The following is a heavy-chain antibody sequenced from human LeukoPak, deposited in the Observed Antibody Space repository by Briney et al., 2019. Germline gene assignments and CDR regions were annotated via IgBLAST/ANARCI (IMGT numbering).Heavy chain of an antibody. CDR3: ARDGGYCSGGSCYFYYYMDV. J-gene: IGHJ6*03. Sequence: ASVKVSCKASGYAFTSYAMNWVRQAPGQGLEWMGWINTDTGDPTYAQGFTGRFVFYLDTSVSTAYLQISSLKAEDTAVYYCARDGGYCSGGSCYFYYYMDVWGKGTTVTVSS. V-gene: IGHV7-4-1*02. D-gene: IGHD2-15*01. CDR2: INTDTGDP. CDR1: GYAFTSYA.